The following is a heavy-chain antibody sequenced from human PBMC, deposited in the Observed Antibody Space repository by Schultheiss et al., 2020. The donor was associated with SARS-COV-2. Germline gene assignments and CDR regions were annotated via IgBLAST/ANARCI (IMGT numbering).Heavy chain of an antibody. CDR1: GFTFSSYG. V-gene: IGHV3-33*01. D-gene: IGHD6-19*01. CDR3: ARVGSGWHDYYYYGMDV. J-gene: IGHJ6*02. Sequence: GESLKISCAASGFTFSSYGMHWVRQAPGKGLEWVAVIWYDGSNKYYADSVKGRFTISRDNSKNTLYLQMNSLRAEDTAVYYCARVGSGWHDYYYYGMDVWGQGTTVTVSS. CDR2: IWYDGSNK.